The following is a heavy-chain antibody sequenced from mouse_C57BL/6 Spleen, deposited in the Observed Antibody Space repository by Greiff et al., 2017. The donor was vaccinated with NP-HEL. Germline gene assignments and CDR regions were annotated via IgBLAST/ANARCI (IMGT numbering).Heavy chain of an antibody. CDR1: GYTFTSYS. Sequence: QVQLQQSGAELVRPGASVKLSCKASGYTFTSYSMHWVKQRPGQGLEWIGNINPSSGYTQYNQKFKDKATLTADKSSSTAYMQLSSLTSEDSAVYYCARGPSPGTGFDYWGQGTTLTVSS. D-gene: IGHD4-1*01. CDR2: INPSSGYT. CDR3: ARGPSPGTGFDY. J-gene: IGHJ2*01. V-gene: IGHV1-4*01.